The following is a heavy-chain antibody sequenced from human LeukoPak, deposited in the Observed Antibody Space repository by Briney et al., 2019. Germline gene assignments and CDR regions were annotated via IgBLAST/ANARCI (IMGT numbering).Heavy chain of an antibody. J-gene: IGHJ4*02. V-gene: IGHV1-18*01. Sequence: ASVKVSCKASGYTFTSYGISWVRQAPGQGLEWMGWISAYNGNTNYAQKFQGRVTITADKSTSTAYMELSSLRSEDTAVYYCARGTEPYDSSGYGYYWGQGTLVTVSS. CDR1: GYTFTSYG. D-gene: IGHD3-22*01. CDR2: ISAYNGNT. CDR3: ARGTEPYDSSGYGYY.